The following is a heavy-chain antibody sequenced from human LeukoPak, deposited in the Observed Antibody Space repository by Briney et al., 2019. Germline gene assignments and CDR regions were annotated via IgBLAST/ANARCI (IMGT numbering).Heavy chain of an antibody. CDR1: GYIFTSYY. CDR3: ATQEGNSDYYYYMDV. Sequence: ASVKVSCKASGYIFTSYYMHWVRQAPGQGLEWMGIINPSGGSTSYAQKFQGRVTITADESTSTAYMELSSLRSEDTAVYYCATQEGNSDYYYYMDVWGKGTTVTVSS. J-gene: IGHJ6*03. CDR2: INPSGGST. D-gene: IGHD4-23*01. V-gene: IGHV1-46*01.